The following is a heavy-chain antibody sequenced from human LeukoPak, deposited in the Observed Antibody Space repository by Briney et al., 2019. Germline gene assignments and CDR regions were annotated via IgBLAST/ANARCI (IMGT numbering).Heavy chain of an antibody. J-gene: IGHJ4*02. CDR1: GYTLTELS. V-gene: IGHV1-2*02. Sequence: GASVKVSCKVSGYTLTELSMHWVRQAPGQGLEWMGWINPNSGGTNYAQKFQGRVTMTRDTSISTAYMELSRLRSDDTAVYYCARDTEPVYDFWSGYPFDYWGQGTLVTVSS. CDR2: INPNSGGT. CDR3: ARDTEPVYDFWSGYPFDY. D-gene: IGHD3-3*01.